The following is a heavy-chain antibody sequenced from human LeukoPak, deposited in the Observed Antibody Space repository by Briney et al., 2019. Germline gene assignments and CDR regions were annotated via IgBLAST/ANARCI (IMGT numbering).Heavy chain of an antibody. CDR2: MNPNSGNT. J-gene: IGHJ6*03. CDR1: GYTFTSYD. Sequence: GASVKVSCKASGYTFTSYDINWVRQATGQGLEWMGWMNPNSGNTGYAQKFQGRVTMTRNTSISTAYMELSSLRPEDTAVYYCARGAAAGIPIYYYYYYMDVWGKGTTVTISS. CDR3: ARGAAAGIPIYYYYYYMDV. V-gene: IGHV1-8*01. D-gene: IGHD6-13*01.